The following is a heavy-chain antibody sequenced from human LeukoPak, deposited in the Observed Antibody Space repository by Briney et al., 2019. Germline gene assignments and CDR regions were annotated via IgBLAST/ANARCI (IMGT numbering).Heavy chain of an antibody. CDR2: IIPIFGTA. J-gene: IGHJ4*02. Sequence: GASVKVSCKASGGTFSSYAISWVRRAPGQGLEWMGGIIPIFGTANYAQKFQGRVTITADESTSTAYMELSSLRSEDTAVYYCAVIVGATQTFDYWGQGTLVTVSS. V-gene: IGHV1-69*13. CDR3: AVIVGATQTFDY. D-gene: IGHD1-26*01. CDR1: GGTFSSYA.